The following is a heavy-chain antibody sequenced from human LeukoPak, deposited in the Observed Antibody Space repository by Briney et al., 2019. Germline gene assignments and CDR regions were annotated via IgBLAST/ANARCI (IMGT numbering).Heavy chain of an antibody. CDR2: IGWNSGSI. CDR3: AKSTTLAVAGAIDN. Sequence: SLRLSCAASGFTFGDYAMHWVRQPPGKGLEWVSGIGWNSGSIVYADSVRGRFTISRDEVKRSLYMQMKSLRDEDMALYYCAKSTTLAVAGAIDNWGQGDLVTVSS. CDR1: GFTFGDYA. D-gene: IGHD6-19*01. V-gene: IGHV3-9*03. J-gene: IGHJ4*02.